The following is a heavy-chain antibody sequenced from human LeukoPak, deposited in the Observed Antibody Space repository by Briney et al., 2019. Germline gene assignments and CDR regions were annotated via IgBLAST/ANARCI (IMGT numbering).Heavy chain of an antibody. V-gene: IGHV3-74*03. J-gene: IGHJ4*02. D-gene: IGHD1-1*01. CDR1: GFTFTSYW. CDR2: TNTDGTST. CDR3: ARDSYKNIDY. Sequence: GGSLRLSCAASGFTFTSYWMHWVRQAPGKGLEWLSRTNTDGTSTAFADSVKGRFTVSGDNAKNTVYLQMNSLRAEDTAVYYCARDSYKNIDYWGQGLLVTVSS.